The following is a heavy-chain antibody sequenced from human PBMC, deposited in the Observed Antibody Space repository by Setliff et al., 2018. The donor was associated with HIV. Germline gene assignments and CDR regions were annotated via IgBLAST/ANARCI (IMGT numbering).Heavy chain of an antibody. CDR3: ARLSSGMVPNY. J-gene: IGHJ4*02. CDR2: VWDNGTT. Sequence: SETLSLTCTVSGGSISHSHWSWIRQPPGKGLEWIGYVWDNGTTKYNPSLKSRVTISVDTSKNQISLRLSSVTAADTAVYYCARLSSGMVPNYWGQGTLVTVYS. V-gene: IGHV4-59*08. CDR1: GGSISHSH. D-gene: IGHD3-10*01.